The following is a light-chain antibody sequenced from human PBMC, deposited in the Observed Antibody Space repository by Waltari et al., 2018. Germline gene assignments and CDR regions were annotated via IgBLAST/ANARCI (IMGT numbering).Light chain of an antibody. CDR2: AAS. CDR3: QQSSTIPYS. Sequence: DIQMTQSPSSLSASVGDRVTITCRASQSIGRKLNWYQQKPGKAPNPLVYAASTLQSGTPSRFSGSASGTDFTLPISSLQPDDSATYYCQQSSTIPYSFGQGTKVEIK. V-gene: IGKV1-39*01. CDR1: QSIGRK. J-gene: IGKJ2*03.